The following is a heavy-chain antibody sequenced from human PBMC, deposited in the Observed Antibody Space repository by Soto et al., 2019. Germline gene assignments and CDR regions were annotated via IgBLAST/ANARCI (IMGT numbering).Heavy chain of an antibody. Sequence: GPVKVSCKASGYTFTSYYMHWVRQAPGQGLEWMGIINPSGGSTSYAQKFQGRVTMTRDTSTSTVYMELSSLRSEDTAVYYCARAWLADCSSTSCSEQGLDYWGQGTLVTVSS. J-gene: IGHJ4*02. V-gene: IGHV1-46*03. CDR3: ARAWLADCSSTSCSEQGLDY. CDR2: INPSGGST. D-gene: IGHD2-2*01. CDR1: GYTFTSYY.